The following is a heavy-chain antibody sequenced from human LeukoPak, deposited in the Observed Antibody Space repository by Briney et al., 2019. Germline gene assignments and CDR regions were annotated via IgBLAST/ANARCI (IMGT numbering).Heavy chain of an antibody. D-gene: IGHD1-1*01. CDR3: ARDLVQLERHGMDV. V-gene: IGHV4-30-2*01. J-gene: IGHJ6*02. Sequence: SQTLSLTCTVSGGSISSGGYYWSWIRQPPGKGLEWIGYIYHSGSTYYNPSLKSRVTISVDRSKNQFSLKLSSVTAADTAVYYCARDLVQLERHGMDVWGQGTTVTVSS. CDR2: IYHSGST. CDR1: GGSISSGGYY.